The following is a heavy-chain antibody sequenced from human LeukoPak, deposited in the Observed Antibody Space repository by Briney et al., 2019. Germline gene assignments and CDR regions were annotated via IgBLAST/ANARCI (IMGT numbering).Heavy chain of an antibody. CDR2: IIPILGIA. CDR3: ATVVPLYYDFVPPFDY. D-gene: IGHD3-3*01. V-gene: IGHV1-69*04. J-gene: IGHJ4*01. CDR1: GGSFSSYA. Sequence: SVKVSCKASGGSFSSYAISWVRQAPGQGLEWMGRIIPILGIANYAQKFQGRVTVTDDTSTDTAYMELSSLRSEDTAVYYCATVVPLYYDFVPPFDYW.